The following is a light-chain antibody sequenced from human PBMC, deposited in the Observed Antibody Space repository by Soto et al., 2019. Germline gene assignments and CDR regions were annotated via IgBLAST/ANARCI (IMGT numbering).Light chain of an antibody. J-gene: IGLJ3*02. CDR1: YSNIGSNT. CDR2: SDD. V-gene: IGLV1-44*01. CDR3: ASWEDSLNGWV. Sequence: QSVLTQPPSASGTPGQRVTISCSGSYSNIGSNTVNWYQQFPGAAPKVLIYSDDQRPSGVPDRFSGSRSGSSASLAISGLQSGDEADYYCASWEDSLNGWVIGGGTKLTVL.